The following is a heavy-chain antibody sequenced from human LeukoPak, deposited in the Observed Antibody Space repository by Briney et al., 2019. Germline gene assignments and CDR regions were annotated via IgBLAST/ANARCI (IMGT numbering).Heavy chain of an antibody. CDR1: GYSFTSYW. CDR2: IYPGDSDT. CDR3: ARQLLPGIAAAGTPGWYFDL. Sequence: GESLKISCKGSGYSFTSYWIGWVRQMPGKGLEWMGIIYPGDSDTRYSPSFQGQVTISADKSISTAYLQWSSLKASDTAMYYCARQLLPGIAAAGTPGWYFDLWGRGTLVTVSS. V-gene: IGHV5-51*01. D-gene: IGHD6-13*01. J-gene: IGHJ2*01.